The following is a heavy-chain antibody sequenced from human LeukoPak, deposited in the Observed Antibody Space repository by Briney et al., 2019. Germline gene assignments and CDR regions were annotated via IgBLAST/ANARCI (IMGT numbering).Heavy chain of an antibody. CDR2: IYHSGST. Sequence: SETLSLTCAVSGGSISSGGYSWSWIRQPPGKGLEWIGYIYHSGSTYYNPSLKSRVTISVDRSKNQFSLKLSSVTAADTAVYYCARAYYDFWSGYDGMDVWGQGTTVTVSS. J-gene: IGHJ6*02. V-gene: IGHV4-30-2*01. D-gene: IGHD3-3*01. CDR3: ARAYYDFWSGYDGMDV. CDR1: GGSISSGGYS.